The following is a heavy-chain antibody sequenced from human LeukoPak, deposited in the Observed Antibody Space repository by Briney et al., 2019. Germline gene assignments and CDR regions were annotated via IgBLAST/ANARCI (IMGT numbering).Heavy chain of an antibody. CDR3: ASRLCPLSEHAFDI. D-gene: IGHD2-2*01. V-gene: IGHV3-30*02. Sequence: GGSLRLSCAASGFTFSSYGMHWVRQAPGKGLEWVAFIRYDGSNKYYADSVKGRFTISRDNSKNTLYLQMNSLRAEDTAVYYCASRLCPLSEHAFDIWGQGTMVTVSS. CDR1: GFTFSSYG. CDR2: IRYDGSNK. J-gene: IGHJ3*02.